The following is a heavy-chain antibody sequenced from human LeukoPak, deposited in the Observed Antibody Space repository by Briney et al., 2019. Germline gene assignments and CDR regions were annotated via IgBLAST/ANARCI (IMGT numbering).Heavy chain of an antibody. CDR2: ITAYNDNT. CDR1: GYTFTSYG. Sequence: ASVTVSFKSSGYTFTSYGISWVRQAPGQGLEWMGLITAYNDNTYYAQKLQGRVTMTTDTSTSTAYMELRSLRSDDTAVYYCARDLRRGSSSWYVSGGDYWGQGTLVTVSS. V-gene: IGHV1-18*01. J-gene: IGHJ4*02. CDR3: ARDLRRGSSSWYVSGGDY. D-gene: IGHD6-13*01.